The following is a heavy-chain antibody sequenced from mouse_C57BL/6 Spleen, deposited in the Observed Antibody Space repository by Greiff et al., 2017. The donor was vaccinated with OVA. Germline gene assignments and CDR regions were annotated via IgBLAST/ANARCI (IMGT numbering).Heavy chain of an antibody. CDR3: ARGGDGYSYAMDY. CDR2: INPSNGGP. V-gene: IGHV1-53*01. CDR1: GYTFTSYW. Sequence: QVQLQQPGTELVKPGASVKLSCKASGYTFTSYWMHWVKQRPGQGLEWIGNINPSNGGPTYNEKFKSKATLTVDKSSSTAYMQLSSLTSEDSAVYYCARGGDGYSYAMDYWGQGTSVTVSS. J-gene: IGHJ4*01. D-gene: IGHD2-3*01.